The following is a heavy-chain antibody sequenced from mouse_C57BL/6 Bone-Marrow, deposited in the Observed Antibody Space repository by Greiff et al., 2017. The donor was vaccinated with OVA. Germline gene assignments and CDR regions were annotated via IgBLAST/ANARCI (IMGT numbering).Heavy chain of an antibody. J-gene: IGHJ1*03. D-gene: IGHD1-1*01. V-gene: IGHV1-81*01. Sequence: VQLQQSGAELARPGASVKLSCKASGYTFTSYGISWVKQRPGQGLEWIGEIYPRSGNTYYNEKFKGKATLTADKSSSTAYMELRSLTSEDSAVYFWERFATVVAKWYFDVWGKGTTVTVSS. CDR2: IYPRSGNT. CDR1: GYTFTSYG. CDR3: ERFATVVAKWYFDV.